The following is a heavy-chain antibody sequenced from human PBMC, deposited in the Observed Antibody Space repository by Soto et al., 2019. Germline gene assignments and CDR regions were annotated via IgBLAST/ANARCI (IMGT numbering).Heavy chain of an antibody. CDR1: GESFSGYY. J-gene: IGHJ5*02. CDR2: INHSGST. Sequence: LSLTCAVYGESFSGYYWSWIRQPPGKGLEWIGEINHSGSTNYNPSLKRRVTISVDTSKNQLSLKLSSVTAADTAVYYCARRRIAAAGRSKTGPRRHWFDPGGQGTLVTLSS. CDR3: ARRRIAAAGRSKTGPRRHWFDP. D-gene: IGHD6-13*01. V-gene: IGHV4-34*01.